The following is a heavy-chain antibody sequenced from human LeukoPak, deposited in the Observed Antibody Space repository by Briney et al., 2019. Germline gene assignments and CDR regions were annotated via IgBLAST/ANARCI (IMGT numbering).Heavy chain of an antibody. CDR3: ARLPGVLDAFDI. V-gene: IGHV4-39*01. CDR2: IYYSGST. CDR1: GGSISSYY. J-gene: IGHJ3*02. Sequence: SETLSLTCTVSGGSISSYYWGWIRQPPGKGLEWIGSIYYSGSTYYNPSLKSRVTISVDTSKNQFSLKLSSVTAADTAVYYCARLPGVLDAFDIWGQGTMVTVSS. D-gene: IGHD1-1*01.